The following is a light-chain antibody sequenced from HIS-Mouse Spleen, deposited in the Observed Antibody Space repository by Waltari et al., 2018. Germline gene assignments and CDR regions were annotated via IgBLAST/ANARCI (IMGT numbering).Light chain of an antibody. V-gene: IGLV2-8*01. CDR3: SSYAGSNIVV. Sequence: QSALTQPPSASGSPGQSVTISCTGTSSDVGGYNYVSWYQQHPGKAPKLMIYGVSKRPSGVPVRFSGSKPGNTASLTVSGLQAEDEADYYCSSYAGSNIVVFGGGTKLTVL. J-gene: IGLJ2*01. CDR1: SSDVGGYNY. CDR2: GVS.